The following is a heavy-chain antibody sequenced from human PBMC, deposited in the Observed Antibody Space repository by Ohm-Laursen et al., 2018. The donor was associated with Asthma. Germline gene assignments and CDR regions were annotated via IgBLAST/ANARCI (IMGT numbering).Heavy chain of an antibody. J-gene: IGHJ4*02. CDR2: IFPDGRHT. Sequence: SLRLSCSASGFTFSDYFMHWVRQSPGQGLVWISHIFPDGRHTNYADSVKGRFTISRDDAKNTLYLQMNSLRVDDTAVYYCARGNLEGLQWGQGTLVTVSS. D-gene: IGHD5-24*01. V-gene: IGHV3-74*01. CDR3: ARGNLEGLQ. CDR1: GFTFSDYF.